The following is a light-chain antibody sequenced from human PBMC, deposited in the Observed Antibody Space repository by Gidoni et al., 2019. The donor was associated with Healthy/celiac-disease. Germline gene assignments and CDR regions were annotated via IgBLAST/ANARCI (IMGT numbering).Light chain of an antibody. J-gene: IGKJ2*01. V-gene: IGKV1-NL1*01. CDR2: AA. Sequence: DIQMTQSPSSLSASVGDRVTITCRASQGISNSLAWYQQKPGKAPKLLLYAASSFSGSGSGTDYTLTISSLQPEDFATYYCQQYYSTPVTFGQGTKLEIK. CDR1: QGISNS. CDR3: QQYYSTPVT.